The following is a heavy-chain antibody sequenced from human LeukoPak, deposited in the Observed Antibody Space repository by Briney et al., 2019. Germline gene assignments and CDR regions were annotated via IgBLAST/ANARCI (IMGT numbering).Heavy chain of an antibody. J-gene: IGHJ4*02. V-gene: IGHV1-69*11. D-gene: IGHD2-21*01. Sequence: ASVKVSCKASGGVFTTYAISWVRRAPGQGLEWMGSIIPFLGTTNYAQKFQGRDTITADEPTRTAYMELTYVRSDDTAVYYCTIIPNVILFTHYFEYWGQGTLVTVSS. CDR1: GGVFTTYA. CDR2: IIPFLGTT. CDR3: TIIPNVILFTHYFEY.